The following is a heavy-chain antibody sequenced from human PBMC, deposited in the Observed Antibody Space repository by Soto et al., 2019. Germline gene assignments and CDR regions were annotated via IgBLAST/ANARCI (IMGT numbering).Heavy chain of an antibody. CDR1: GGSISSGDYY. D-gene: IGHD2-2*01. CDR3: ARGSVLVAAATDNWFDP. J-gene: IGHJ5*02. CDR2: IYYSGST. Sequence: QVQLQESGPGLVKPSQTLSLTCTVSGGSISSGDYYWSWIRQPPGKGLEWIGYIYYSGSTYYNPSRKSPVTISVDTSKSHSALKVSSVTAADTAVYYCARGSVLVAAATDNWFDPWGQGTLFTVSS. V-gene: IGHV4-30-4*01.